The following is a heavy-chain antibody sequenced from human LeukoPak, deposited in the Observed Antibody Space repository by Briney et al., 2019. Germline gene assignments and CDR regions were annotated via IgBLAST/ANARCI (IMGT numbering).Heavy chain of an antibody. CDR3: SRRAVTRYFDY. V-gene: IGHV4-39*07. Sequence: SETLSLTCTVSGGSISNSNYYWGWIRQPPGKGLEWIGGIYYSGSDYYNPSLKSRVTISIDTSQNQFSLKLTSVTAADTAVYCCSRRAVTRYFDYWGQGTLVTVSS. D-gene: IGHD4-23*01. CDR1: GGSISNSNYY. J-gene: IGHJ4*02. CDR2: IYYSGSD.